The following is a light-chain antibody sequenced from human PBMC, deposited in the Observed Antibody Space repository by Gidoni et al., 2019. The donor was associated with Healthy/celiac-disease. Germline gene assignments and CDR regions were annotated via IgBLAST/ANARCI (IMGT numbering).Light chain of an antibody. V-gene: IGKV3-11*01. CDR2: DAS. CDR1: QSVSSY. CDR3: QQRSNWSLT. Sequence: EIVSTQSPATLSLSPAESATLSYRTSQSVSSYLAWYQQKPGQAPRLLIYDASNRATGIPARFSGSGSGTDFTLTISSLEPEDFAVYYCQQRSNWSLTFGGGTKVEIK. J-gene: IGKJ4*01.